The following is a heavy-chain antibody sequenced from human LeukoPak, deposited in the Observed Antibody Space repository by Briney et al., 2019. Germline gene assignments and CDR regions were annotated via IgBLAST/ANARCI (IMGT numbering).Heavy chain of an antibody. V-gene: IGHV4-34*01. Sequence: MSSETLSLTCAVYGGSFSGYYWSWIRQPPGKGLEWIGEINHSGSTNYNPSLKSRVTISVDTSKNQFSLKLSSVTAAATAVYYCARRSSGHWGQGTLATVSS. J-gene: IGHJ4*02. CDR1: GGSFSGYY. CDR2: INHSGST. D-gene: IGHD6-6*01. CDR3: ARRSSGH.